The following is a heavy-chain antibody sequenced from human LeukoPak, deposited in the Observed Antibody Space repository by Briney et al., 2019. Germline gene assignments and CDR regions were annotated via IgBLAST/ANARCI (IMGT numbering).Heavy chain of an antibody. CDR3: ARDDYDSSAPGSYDY. D-gene: IGHD3-22*01. J-gene: IGHJ4*02. CDR1: GGSFSGYY. V-gene: IGHV4-34*01. Sequence: SETLSLTCAAYGGSFSGYYWSWIRQPPGKGLEWIGEINHSGSTNYNPSLKSRVTISVDTSKNQFSLKLSSVTAADTAVYYCARDDYDSSAPGSYDYWGQGTLVTVSS. CDR2: INHSGST.